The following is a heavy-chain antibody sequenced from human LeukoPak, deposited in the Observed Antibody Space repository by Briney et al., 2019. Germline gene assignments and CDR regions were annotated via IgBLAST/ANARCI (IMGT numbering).Heavy chain of an antibody. CDR2: IYTSGST. CDR3: ASGGREIEY. V-gene: IGHV4-61*09. CDR1: GDSISSGSYC. D-gene: IGHD3-16*01. Sequence: PSETLSLTCTVSGDSISSGSYCWSWIRQPAGKGLEWIGHIYTSGSTNYNPSLKGRVTIPVDTSKNQFSLKLSSVTAADTAVYYCASGGREIEYWGQGTLVTVSS. J-gene: IGHJ4*02.